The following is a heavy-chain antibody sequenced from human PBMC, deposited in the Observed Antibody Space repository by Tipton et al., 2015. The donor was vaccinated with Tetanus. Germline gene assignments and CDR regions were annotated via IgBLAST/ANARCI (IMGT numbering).Heavy chain of an antibody. V-gene: IGHV4-59*01. J-gene: IGHJ5*02. CDR2: IYYSGAT. D-gene: IGHD3-10*01. Sequence: TLSLTCTVSGDSITNSYWTWIRQPPGKGLEWIGYIYYSGATNYNPSLKSRVTISVDTSKNQFSLKLSSVTAADTAVYYCARGIMVRGVSRFDPWGQGTLVTVSS. CDR1: GDSITNSY. CDR3: ARGIMVRGVSRFDP.